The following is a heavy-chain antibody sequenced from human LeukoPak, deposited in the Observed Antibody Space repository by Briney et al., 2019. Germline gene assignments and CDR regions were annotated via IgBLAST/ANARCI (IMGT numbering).Heavy chain of an antibody. CDR1: GYTSSNYD. CDR3: ARGGTRYCTSTSCSDYYFYGMDV. Sequence: ASVKVSCKASGYTSSNYDINWVRQATGQGLEWMGWMNPNSANTGYAQKFQGRVTMTRNTSINTAYMELSSLRSEDTAVYYCARGGTRYCTSTSCSDYYFYGMDVWGQGTTVTVSS. D-gene: IGHD2-2*01. V-gene: IGHV1-8*01. CDR2: MNPNSANT. J-gene: IGHJ6*02.